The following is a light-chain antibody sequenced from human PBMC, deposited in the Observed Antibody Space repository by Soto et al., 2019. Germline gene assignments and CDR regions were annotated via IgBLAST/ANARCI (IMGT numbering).Light chain of an antibody. V-gene: IGKV1-12*01. J-gene: IGKJ3*01. CDR2: AAS. CDR1: QDISNY. CDR3: QQANSFPRT. Sequence: DIQMTQSPSTLSGSVGDRVTITCQASQDISNYLNWYQQKPGKAPKLLIYAASSLQSGVPSRFSGSGSGTDFTLTINNLQPEDFATYYCQQANSFPRTFGPGTKVDIK.